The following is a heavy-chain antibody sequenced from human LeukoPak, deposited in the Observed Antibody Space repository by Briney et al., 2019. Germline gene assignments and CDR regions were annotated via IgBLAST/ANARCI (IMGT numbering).Heavy chain of an antibody. J-gene: IGHJ5*02. V-gene: IGHV1-8*03. CDR1: GYTFTSYD. CDR2: MNPNSGNT. Sequence: ASVKVSCKASGYTFTSYDINWVRQATGQGLEWMGWMNPNSGNTGYAQKFQGRITITRNTSISTAYMELSSLRSEDTAVYYCARAPRITMVRGVIYWFDPWGQGTLVTVSS. D-gene: IGHD3-10*01. CDR3: ARAPRITMVRGVIYWFDP.